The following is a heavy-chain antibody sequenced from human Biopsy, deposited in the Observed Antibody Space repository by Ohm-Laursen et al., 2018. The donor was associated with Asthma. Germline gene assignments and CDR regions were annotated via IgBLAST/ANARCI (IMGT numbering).Heavy chain of an antibody. CDR3: ARQSGQDYGDSSGFDI. Sequence: SLRLSCSASGFVFSQCGMTWVRQGPGKGLEWVALVSSDGHTKYYADSAKGRFTISRDNSRNRLYLQINRLTVEDSAVYFCARQSGQDYGDSSGFDIWGQGTKVAVSS. J-gene: IGHJ3*02. V-gene: IGHV3-30*03. CDR2: VSSDGHTK. CDR1: GFVFSQCG. D-gene: IGHD3-22*01.